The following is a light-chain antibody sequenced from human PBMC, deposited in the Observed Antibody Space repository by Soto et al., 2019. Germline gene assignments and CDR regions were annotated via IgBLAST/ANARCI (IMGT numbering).Light chain of an antibody. Sequence: EIEMTQSPSTLSASVGDRVTISCRASQSISSWLAWYQQKPGKAPKLLIYKASSLDSGVPSRFSGSGSGTEFTLTISSLQPDYFAIYDCNQYYSYSLWTFGQGTKLEI. CDR3: NQYYSYSLWT. CDR1: QSISSW. J-gene: IGKJ2*02. CDR2: KAS. V-gene: IGKV1-5*03.